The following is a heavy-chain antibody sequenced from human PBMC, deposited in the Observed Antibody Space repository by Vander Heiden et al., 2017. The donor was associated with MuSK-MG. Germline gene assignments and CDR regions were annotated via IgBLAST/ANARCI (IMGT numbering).Heavy chain of an antibody. CDR3: ARRTYYDYVWGSYRFLGYFDY. Sequence: QVQLQQWGAGLLKPSETLSLTCAVYGGSFSGYYWSWIRQPSGKGLEWIGEINHSGSTNYNPSLKSRVTISVDTSKNQFSLKLSSVTAADTAVYYCARRTYYDYVWGSYRFLGYFDYWGQGTLVTVSS. CDR1: GGSFSGYY. J-gene: IGHJ4*02. D-gene: IGHD3-16*02. CDR2: INHSGST. V-gene: IGHV4-34*01.